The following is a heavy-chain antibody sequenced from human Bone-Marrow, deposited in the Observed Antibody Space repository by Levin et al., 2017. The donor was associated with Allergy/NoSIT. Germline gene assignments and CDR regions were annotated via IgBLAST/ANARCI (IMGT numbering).Heavy chain of an antibody. CDR3: ARGGCSSTSCLDS. Sequence: ETLSLTCAASGFTFSNYWMHWVRQAPGKGLVWVSHINSDGSNTNYADSVKGRFTISRDNAKNTLYLQMNSLRAEDTAVYYCARGGCSSTSCLDSWGQGTLVTVSP. J-gene: IGHJ5*01. CDR2: INSDGSNT. V-gene: IGHV3-74*01. CDR1: GFTFSNYW. D-gene: IGHD2-2*01.